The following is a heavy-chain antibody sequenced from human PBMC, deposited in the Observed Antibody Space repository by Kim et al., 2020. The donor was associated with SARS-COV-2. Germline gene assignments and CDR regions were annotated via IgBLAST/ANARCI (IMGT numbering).Heavy chain of an antibody. Sequence: GGSLRLSCAASGFTFSDYYMSWIRQAPGKGLEWVSYISSSSSYTNYADSVKGRFTISRDNAKNSLYLQMNSLRAEDTAVYYCARDGRTLVVPAAMPHYYYGMDVWGQGTTVTVSS. J-gene: IGHJ6*02. CDR2: ISSSSSYT. D-gene: IGHD2-2*01. CDR1: GFTFSDYY. V-gene: IGHV3-11*06. CDR3: ARDGRTLVVPAAMPHYYYGMDV.